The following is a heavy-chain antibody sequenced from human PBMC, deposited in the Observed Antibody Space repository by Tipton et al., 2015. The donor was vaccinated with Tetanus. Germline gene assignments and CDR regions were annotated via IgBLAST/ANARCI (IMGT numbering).Heavy chain of an antibody. CDR3: VRDGGSSGWLAY. D-gene: IGHD6-19*01. J-gene: IGHJ4*02. CDR1: GFLFSSYT. CDR2: MYSGGDT. Sequence: SLRLSCSVSGFLFSSYTMNWVRQAPGRGLEWVPVMYSGGDTYYVDSVKGRFSISRDNAKNTLYLQMNSLRVEDTAVYYCVRDGGSSGWLAYWGQGTLVTVSS. V-gene: IGHV3-53*01.